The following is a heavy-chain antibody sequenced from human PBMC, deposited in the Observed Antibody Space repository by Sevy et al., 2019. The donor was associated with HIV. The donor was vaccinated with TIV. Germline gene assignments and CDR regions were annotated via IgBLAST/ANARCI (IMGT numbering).Heavy chain of an antibody. CDR3: ARVGLGDCSGTNCSPNDY. J-gene: IGHJ4*02. D-gene: IGHD2-2*01. CDR2: IGSGSSFI. CDR1: GFSISGYT. V-gene: IGHV3-21*01. Sequence: GGSLRLSCAASGFSISGYTMNWVRQAPGKGLEWVSSIGSGSSFIYYADSLKGRFTISRDNARNLLYLQMNSLRVEDTAVYYCARVGLGDCSGTNCSPNDYWGQGTLVTVSS.